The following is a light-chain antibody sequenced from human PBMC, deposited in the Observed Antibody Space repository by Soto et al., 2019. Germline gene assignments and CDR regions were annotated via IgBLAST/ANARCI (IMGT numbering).Light chain of an antibody. CDR2: AAS. V-gene: IGKV1-39*01. CDR3: QQSYDTPYT. CDR1: QGIGDT. Sequence: EIVMTQSPATLSVSPGEGATLSCRASQGIGDTLAWYQQKPGKAPKLLVYAASSLQSGVPSGFTGSGSGTDFTLTISSLQPEDFATYYCQQSYDTPYTFGQGTRLDIK. J-gene: IGKJ2*01.